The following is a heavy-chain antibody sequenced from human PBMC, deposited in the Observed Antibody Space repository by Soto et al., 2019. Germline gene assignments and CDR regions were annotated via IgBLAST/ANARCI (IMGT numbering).Heavy chain of an antibody. CDR2: ISSSGSTI. CDR1: GFTFSDYY. J-gene: IGHJ6*03. D-gene: IGHD6-13*01. CDR3: ARVRYSSSWHYYYYYYMDV. Sequence: GGSLRLSCAASGFTFSDYYMSWIRQAPGKGLEWVSYISSSGSTIYYADSVKGRFTISRDNAKNSLYLQMNSLRAEDTAVYYCARVRYSSSWHYYYYYYMDVWGKGTTVTVSS. V-gene: IGHV3-11*01.